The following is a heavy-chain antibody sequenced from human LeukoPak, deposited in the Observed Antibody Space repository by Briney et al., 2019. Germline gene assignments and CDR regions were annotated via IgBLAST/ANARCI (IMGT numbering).Heavy chain of an antibody. CDR1: GYTFTGYY. CDR2: INPNSGGT. CDR3: ARDAKGSSWPLTAQYYYYYGMDV. Sequence: GASVKVSCKASGYTFTGYYMHWVRQAPGQGLEWMGWINPNSGGTNYAQKFQGWVTMTRDTSISTAYMELSRLRSDDTAVYYCARDAKGSSWPLTAQYYYYYGMDVWGQGTTVTVSS. D-gene: IGHD6-13*01. V-gene: IGHV1-2*04. J-gene: IGHJ6*02.